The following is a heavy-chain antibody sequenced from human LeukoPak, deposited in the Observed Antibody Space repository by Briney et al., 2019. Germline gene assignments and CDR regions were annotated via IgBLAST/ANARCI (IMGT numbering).Heavy chain of an antibody. CDR2: ISAYNGNT. J-gene: IGHJ4*02. V-gene: IGHV1-18*01. CDR1: GYTFTSYV. CDR3: ARGNVDTAMVYYFDY. Sequence: GASLKVSSKASGYTFTSYVISCVRQAPGQGLEWMGWISAYNGNTNYAQKLQGRVTMTTDTSTSTAYMELRSLRSDDTAVYYCARGNVDTAMVYYFDYWGQGTLVTVSS. D-gene: IGHD5-18*01.